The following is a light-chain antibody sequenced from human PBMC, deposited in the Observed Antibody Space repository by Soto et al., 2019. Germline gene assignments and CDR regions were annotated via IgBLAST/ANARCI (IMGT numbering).Light chain of an antibody. CDR2: GAS. V-gene: IGKV3-20*01. Sequence: EIVLTQSPGTLSLSPGERATLSCRASQSVFNNHIGWYQQKPGQAPRRLIFGASFRATGIPDRFSGSGSGTDFTLTISRLEPEDFAVYYCQQYNNWPRTFGQGTKVDIK. J-gene: IGKJ1*01. CDR3: QQYNNWPRT. CDR1: QSVFNNH.